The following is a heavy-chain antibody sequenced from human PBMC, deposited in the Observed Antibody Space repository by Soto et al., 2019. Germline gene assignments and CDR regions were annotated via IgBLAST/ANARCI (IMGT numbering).Heavy chain of an antibody. J-gene: IGHJ6*02. CDR1: GFTFSSYA. V-gene: IGHV3-23*01. Sequence: EVQLLESGGGLVQPGGSLRLSCAASGFTFSSYAITWVRQAPGKGLEWVSVISGSGDRTYYADSVKGRFTISRDNSKNTLYLSMNSLIAEDTAVYYCASGRGRYFYYGMDVWGPGTTVTVSS. CDR2: ISGSGDRT. D-gene: IGHD1-26*01. CDR3: ASGRGRYFYYGMDV.